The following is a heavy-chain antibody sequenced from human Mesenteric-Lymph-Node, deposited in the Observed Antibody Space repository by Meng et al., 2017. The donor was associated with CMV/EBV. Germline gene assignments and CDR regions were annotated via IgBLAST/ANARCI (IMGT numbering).Heavy chain of an antibody. CDR3: ARDRAVSTDAGPDY. Sequence: ASVKVSCKASGYTFSSYGISWVRQAPGQGLEWMGWISAYNGNTKYGQKFQGRVTMTTDTSTTTAHLELRSLRSDDTAVYYCARDRAVSTDAGPDYWGQGTLVTVSS. CDR2: ISAYNGNT. D-gene: IGHD4-11*01. CDR1: GYTFSSYG. J-gene: IGHJ4*02. V-gene: IGHV1-18*01.